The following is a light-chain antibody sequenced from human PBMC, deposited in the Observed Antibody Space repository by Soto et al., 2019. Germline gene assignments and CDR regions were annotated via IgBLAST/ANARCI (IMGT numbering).Light chain of an antibody. CDR2: TTT. Sequence: IQLIPSPSFSSTSVGDRVTITCRASQDISHYFAWYQQKPGKAPKLLIYTTTTLQSGVPARFSGSGSGTEFTLTIGSLQPEDFATYYCQQCNSYPLTFGGGTKVDIK. CDR3: QQCNSYPLT. V-gene: IGKV1-9*01. CDR1: QDISHY. J-gene: IGKJ4*01.